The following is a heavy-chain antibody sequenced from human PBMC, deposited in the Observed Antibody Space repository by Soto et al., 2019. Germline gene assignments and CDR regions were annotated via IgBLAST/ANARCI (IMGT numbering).Heavy chain of an antibody. Sequence: GGSLRLSCAASGFTFSIYALTWVRQAPGKGLEWVSAIGTGDRTYFGDSVRGRFTISRDNSKNTVYLQMNSLRADDTAVYYCAKDGPPTEIGPQGYFDLWGRGTLVTVSS. CDR3: AKDGPPTEIGPQGYFDL. CDR2: IGTGDRT. D-gene: IGHD2-21*01. CDR1: GFTFSIYA. V-gene: IGHV3-23*01. J-gene: IGHJ2*01.